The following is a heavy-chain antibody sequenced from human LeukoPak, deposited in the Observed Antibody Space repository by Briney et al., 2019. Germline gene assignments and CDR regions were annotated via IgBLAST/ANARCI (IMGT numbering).Heavy chain of an antibody. J-gene: IGHJ4*02. CDR1: GFTFSSYA. CDR2: ISGSGGST. Sequence: GSLRLSCAASGFTFSSYAMSWVRQAPGKGLEWVSAISGSGGSTYYADSVKGRFTISRDNSKNTLYLQMNSLRAEDTAVYYCAKSGAGGWSRAAYYFDYWGQGTLVTVSS. D-gene: IGHD6-19*01. CDR3: AKSGAGGWSRAAYYFDY. V-gene: IGHV3-23*01.